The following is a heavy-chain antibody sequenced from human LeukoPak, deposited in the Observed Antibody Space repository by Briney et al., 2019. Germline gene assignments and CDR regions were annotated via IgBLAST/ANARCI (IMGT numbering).Heavy chain of an antibody. Sequence: SETLSLTCTVSGGSISSYYWSWIRQPPGKGLEWIGYIYYSGSTNYNPSLKSRVTISVDTSKNQFSLKLSSVTAADTAVYYCAKTRAGWFDPWGQGTLVTVSS. CDR1: GGSISSYY. CDR2: IYYSGST. D-gene: IGHD6-19*01. J-gene: IGHJ5*02. CDR3: AKTRAGWFDP. V-gene: IGHV4-59*12.